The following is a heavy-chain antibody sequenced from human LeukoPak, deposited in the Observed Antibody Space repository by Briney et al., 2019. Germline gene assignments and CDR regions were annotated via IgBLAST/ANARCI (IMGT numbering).Heavy chain of an antibody. V-gene: IGHV4-59*01. D-gene: IGHD6-25*01. CDR1: GGSIGRYY. CDR2: IYYSGTT. J-gene: IGHJ4*02. Sequence: PSETLSLTCTVSGGSIGRYYWSWIRQPPAQGLECIGYIYYSGTTNYNPSLKSRVTISLDTSKNQFSLKVRSVTAADMAVYYCAREGSGSYFDYWGQGTLVTVSS. CDR3: AREGSGSYFDY.